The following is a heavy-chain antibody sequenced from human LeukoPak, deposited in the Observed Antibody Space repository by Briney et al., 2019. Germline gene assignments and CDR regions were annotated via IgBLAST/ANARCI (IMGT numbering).Heavy chain of an antibody. D-gene: IGHD3-10*01. J-gene: IGHJ5*02. CDR3: ARDPSGSPVFDP. CDR1: GFTFSSYW. Sequence: GGSLRLSCAASGFTFSSYWMNWVRQAPGKGLEWMAKIKQDGSVKNYVDSVRGRFTISRDNAKNSLFLQMNSLRAEDTAVYYCARDPSGSPVFDPWGQGTLVTVSS. V-gene: IGHV3-7*01. CDR2: IKQDGSVK.